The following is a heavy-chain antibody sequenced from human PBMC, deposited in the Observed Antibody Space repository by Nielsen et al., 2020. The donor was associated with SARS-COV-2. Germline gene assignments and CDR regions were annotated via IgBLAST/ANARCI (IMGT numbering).Heavy chain of an antibody. CDR3: ATDLGLDY. J-gene: IGHJ4*02. CDR2: ISAYNGNT. CDR1: GGTFSSYA. Sequence: ASVKVSCKASGGTFSSYAISWVRQAPGQGLEWMGWISAYNGNTNYAQKFQGRVTMTEDTSTDTAYMELSSLRSEDTAVYYCATDLGLDYWGQGTLVTVSS. V-gene: IGHV1-18*01.